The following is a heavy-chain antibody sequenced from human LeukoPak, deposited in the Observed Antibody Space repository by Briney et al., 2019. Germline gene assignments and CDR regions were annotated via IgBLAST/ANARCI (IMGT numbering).Heavy chain of an antibody. CDR2: IWYDGSNK. D-gene: IGHD2-15*01. J-gene: IGHJ6*02. V-gene: IGHV3-33*01. CDR3: VRDSAALLWYYGMDV. CDR1: GFTFSSYG. Sequence: GGSLRLSCAASGFTFSSYGMHWVRQAPGKGLEWVAVIWYDGSNKYYADSVKGRFTISRDNSKNTLYLQMNSLRAEDTGVYYCVRDSAALLWYYGMDVWGQGTTVTVSS.